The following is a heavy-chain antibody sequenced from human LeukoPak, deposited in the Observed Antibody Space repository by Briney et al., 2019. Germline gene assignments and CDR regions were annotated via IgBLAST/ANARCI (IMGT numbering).Heavy chain of an antibody. CDR1: GYTFTGYY. J-gene: IGHJ4*02. D-gene: IGHD3-9*01. CDR3: ASADDILTGYYYSPFDY. V-gene: IGHV1-2*02. CDR2: INPNSGGT. Sequence: GASVKVSCKASGYTFTGYYMHWVRQAPGQGLEWMGWINPNSGGTNYAQKFQGRVTMTRDTSISTAYMELSRLRSDDTAVYCCASADDILTGYYYSPFDYWGQGTLVTVSS.